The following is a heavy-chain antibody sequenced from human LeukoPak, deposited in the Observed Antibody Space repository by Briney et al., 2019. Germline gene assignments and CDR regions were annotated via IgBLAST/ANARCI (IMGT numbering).Heavy chain of an antibody. Sequence: GGSLRLSCEASGFPLSSYWMTWVRQAPGKGLEWVANIKQDGSERYYVDSVKGRFSISRDNAKNSLYLQMNSLRAEDTAVYYCARDQVKMVRRIIIPEYYYYYMDVWGKGTTVTISS. CDR2: IKQDGSER. J-gene: IGHJ6*03. V-gene: IGHV3-7*01. D-gene: IGHD3-10*01. CDR1: GFPLSSYW. CDR3: ARDQVKMVRRIIIPEYYYYYMDV.